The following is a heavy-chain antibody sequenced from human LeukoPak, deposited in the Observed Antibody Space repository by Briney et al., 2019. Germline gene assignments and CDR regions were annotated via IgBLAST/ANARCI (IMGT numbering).Heavy chain of an antibody. J-gene: IGHJ6*03. CDR3: AREGTDQYYYYYMDV. V-gene: IGHV4-59*11. CDR1: GGSIRSHY. CDR2: IYYSGST. Sequence: PSETLSLTCTASGGSIRSHYWNWIRQPPGKGLEWIGNIYYSGSTNYNPSLKSRVTISLDTSKNQFSLKLSSVTAADTAVYYCAREGTDQYYYYYMDVWGKGTTVTVSS. D-gene: IGHD3-10*01.